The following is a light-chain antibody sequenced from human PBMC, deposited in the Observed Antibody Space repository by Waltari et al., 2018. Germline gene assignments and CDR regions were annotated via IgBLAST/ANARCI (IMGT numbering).Light chain of an antibody. CDR2: WAS. V-gene: IGKV4-1*01. CDR1: QSVLFSSNNENY. J-gene: IGKJ2*01. CDR3: QQYYNTPYT. Sequence: IVITQYPDSLSESLHETATINCTSSQSVLFSSNNENYLAWSQQKPGQPPKLLIYWASIRESGVPDGFSGSGSGTDFTLTISSLQAEDVAVYYCQQYYNTPYTFGQGTKLEIK.